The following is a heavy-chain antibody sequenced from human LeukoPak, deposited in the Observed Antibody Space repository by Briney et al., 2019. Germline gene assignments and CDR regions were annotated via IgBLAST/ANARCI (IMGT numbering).Heavy chain of an antibody. D-gene: IGHD2-8*01. V-gene: IGHV1-2*02. CDR2: VNLNSGGT. CDR1: GGTFSSYA. Sequence: GASVKVSCKASGGTFSSYAISWVRQPPGPGQGLVGWVNLNSGGTNYAQNCQGRVTMTRDTSISTAYMELSRLRSDDTAVYYCARDHVPFVRHTNFDYWGQGTLVTVSS. CDR3: ARDHVPFVRHTNFDY. J-gene: IGHJ4*02.